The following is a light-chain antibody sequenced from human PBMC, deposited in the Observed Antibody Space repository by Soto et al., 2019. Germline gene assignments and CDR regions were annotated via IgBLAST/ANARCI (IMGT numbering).Light chain of an antibody. CDR1: QSVSSSY. J-gene: IGKJ4*01. CDR3: QQYGSSP. V-gene: IGKV3-20*01. CDR2: GAS. Sequence: EIVLTQSPSTLSLSPGERATLSCRASQSVSSSYLAWYQQKPGQAPRLLIYGASSRATGIPDRFSGSGSGTDFTLTISRLEPEDFAVYYCQQYGSSPFGGGTKV.